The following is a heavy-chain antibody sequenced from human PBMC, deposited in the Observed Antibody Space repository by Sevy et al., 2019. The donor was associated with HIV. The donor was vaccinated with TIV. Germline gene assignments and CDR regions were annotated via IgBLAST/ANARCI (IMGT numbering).Heavy chain of an antibody. J-gene: IGHJ4*02. D-gene: IGHD6-13*01. CDR2: SRKKANSYST. CDR3: VRLSYTSSWNFDY. V-gene: IGHV3-72*01. CDR1: GFTFSDHY. Sequence: GGSLRLSCAAPGFTFSDHYMDWVRQAPGKGLEWVGRSRKKANSYSTEYAASVKGRFTISRDDSKNSLYLHMNSLKTEDTAVYYCVRLSYTSSWNFDYWGQGTLVTVSS.